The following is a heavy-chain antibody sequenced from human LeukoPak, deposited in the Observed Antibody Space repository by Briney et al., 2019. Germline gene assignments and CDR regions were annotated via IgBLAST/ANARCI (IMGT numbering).Heavy chain of an antibody. CDR1: GFTFSTYS. CDR3: ADYGDYGAIDY. CDR2: ISSGSTTI. V-gene: IGHV3-48*01. J-gene: IGHJ4*02. D-gene: IGHD4-17*01. Sequence: GGSLRPSCAVSGFTFSTYSMNWVRQAPGKGLESVSYISSGSTTIHYADSVKGRFTISRDNAKNSLYLQMNSLRAEDTAVYYCADYGDYGAIDYWGQGTLVTVSS.